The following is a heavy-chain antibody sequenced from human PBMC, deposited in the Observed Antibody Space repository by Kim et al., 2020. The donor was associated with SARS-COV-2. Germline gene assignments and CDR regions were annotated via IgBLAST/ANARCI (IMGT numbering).Heavy chain of an antibody. D-gene: IGHD6-13*01. Sequence: GSGRFTNTSDKAKNTLYLQMNSLRAEDTAVYYCAKDSSSWYLSTFYFDYWGQGTLVTVSS. V-gene: IGHV3-23*01. J-gene: IGHJ4*02. CDR3: AKDSSSWYLSTFYFDY.